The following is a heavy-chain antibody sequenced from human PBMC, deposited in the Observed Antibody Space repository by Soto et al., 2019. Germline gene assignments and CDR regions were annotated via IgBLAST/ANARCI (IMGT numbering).Heavy chain of an antibody. CDR2: INPNSGGT. Sequence: ASVKVSCKASGYTFTGYYMHCVRQAPGQGLEWMGWINPNSGGTNYAQKFQGRVTMTRDTSISTAYMELSRLRSDDTAVYYCASGIQAQLPDLVTIFGVPLPYYFDYWGQGTLVTVSS. CDR1: GYTFTGYY. D-gene: IGHD3-3*01. CDR3: ASGIQAQLPDLVTIFGVPLPYYFDY. V-gene: IGHV1-2*02. J-gene: IGHJ4*02.